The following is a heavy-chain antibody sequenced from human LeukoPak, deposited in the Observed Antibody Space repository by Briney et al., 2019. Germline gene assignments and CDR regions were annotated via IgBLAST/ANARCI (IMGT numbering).Heavy chain of an antibody. CDR3: AKIKYGGDIYGRVED. V-gene: IGHV3-23*01. CDR2: IGASGGST. CDR1: RFTFSDYA. Sequence: PGGSLRLSCAASRFTFSDYAMSWVRQAPGKGLEWVSTIGASGGSTYYADSVKGRFTISRDNSKNTLYLQMNSLRAEDTVVYYCAKIKYGGDIYGRVEDWGQGTLVTVSS. J-gene: IGHJ4*02. D-gene: IGHD5-18*01.